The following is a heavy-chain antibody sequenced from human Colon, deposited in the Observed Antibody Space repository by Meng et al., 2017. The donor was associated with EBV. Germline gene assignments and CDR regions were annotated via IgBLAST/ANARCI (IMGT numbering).Heavy chain of an antibody. D-gene: IGHD2-2*01. CDR2: FSGSSGAA. Sequence: EVKLLGSGGGLLQPGGSLRLSCAASGFTLSSKTMCWVRQAPGKGLEWVSTFSGSSGAAYYADSVKGRFTISRDNSKNTLYLQMNSLKAEDTAVYYCAKKESSGYQPYDYWGQGTLVTVSS. J-gene: IGHJ4*02. CDR3: AKKESSGYQPYDY. V-gene: IGHV3-23*01. CDR1: GFTLSSKT.